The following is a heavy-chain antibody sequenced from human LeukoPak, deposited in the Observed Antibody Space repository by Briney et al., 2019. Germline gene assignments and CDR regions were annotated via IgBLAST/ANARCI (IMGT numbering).Heavy chain of an antibody. D-gene: IGHD2-2*03. Sequence: PSETLSLTCTVSGGSVSSGSYYWSWIRQPPGKGLEWIGYIYYSGSTNYNPSLKSRVTISVDTSKNQFSLKLSSVTAAGTAVYYCARDRSSSGYRSSTSCYDDAFDIWGQGTMVTVSS. J-gene: IGHJ3*02. V-gene: IGHV4-61*01. CDR3: ARDRSSSGYRSSTSCYDDAFDI. CDR2: IYYSGST. CDR1: GGSVSSGSYY.